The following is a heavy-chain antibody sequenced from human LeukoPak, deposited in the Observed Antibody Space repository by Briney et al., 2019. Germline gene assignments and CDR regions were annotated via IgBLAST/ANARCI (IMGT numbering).Heavy chain of an antibody. V-gene: IGHV1-18*01. CDR2: ISANSGKT. Sequence: ASVKVSCKASGYTFATYGFCWVRQAPGHGLEWMGWISANSGKTDYAQKFQGRVTMTTDTSTTTAYMELRSLRPDDTALYFCAKVAGDRMDHWGQGTLVTVSS. CDR1: GYTFATYG. CDR3: AKVAGDRMDH. D-gene: IGHD6-13*01. J-gene: IGHJ4*02.